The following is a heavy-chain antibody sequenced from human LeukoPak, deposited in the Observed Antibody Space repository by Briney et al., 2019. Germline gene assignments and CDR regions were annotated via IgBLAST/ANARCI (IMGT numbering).Heavy chain of an antibody. J-gene: IGHJ4*02. CDR1: GFTFSSYV. V-gene: IGHV3-23*01. CDR2: ISSSGGYT. D-gene: IGHD1-1*01. CDR3: ATRGTTTTKYIEH. Sequence: GGSLRLSCAASGFTFSSYVMSWVRQAPGRGLEWVSTISSSGGYTYYTDSVKGRFTISRDNSMNTLHLQMNSLRAEDTALYYCATRGTTTTKYIEHWGQGTLVTVSS.